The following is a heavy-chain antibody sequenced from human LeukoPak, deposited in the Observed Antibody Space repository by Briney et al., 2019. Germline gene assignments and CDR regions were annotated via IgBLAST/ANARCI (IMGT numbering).Heavy chain of an antibody. J-gene: IGHJ4*02. D-gene: IGHD6-13*01. V-gene: IGHV3-7*01. CDR1: GFTFSSYW. CDR2: TKYDGSEK. Sequence: GGSLRLSCAASGFTFSSYWMSWVRQAPGKGLEWVANTKYDGSEKYYVDSVKGRFTTSRDNAKNSLYLQMNSLRAEDTAVYYCARDIEAAGLFLDYWGQGTLVTVSS. CDR3: ARDIEAAGLFLDY.